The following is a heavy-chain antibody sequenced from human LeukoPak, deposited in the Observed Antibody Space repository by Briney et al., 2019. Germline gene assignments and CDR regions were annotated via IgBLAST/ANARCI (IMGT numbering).Heavy chain of an antibody. J-gene: IGHJ4*02. Sequence: GGSLRLSCAASGFTFSSYGMHWVRQAPGKGLEWVAVISYDGSNKYYADSVKGRFTISRDNSKRTLFLRMNSLRAEDTAVYYCARMTGSGWLLDSWGQGTLVTASS. CDR3: ARMTGSGWLLDS. CDR2: ISYDGSNK. D-gene: IGHD6-19*01. CDR1: GFTFSSYG. V-gene: IGHV3-30*03.